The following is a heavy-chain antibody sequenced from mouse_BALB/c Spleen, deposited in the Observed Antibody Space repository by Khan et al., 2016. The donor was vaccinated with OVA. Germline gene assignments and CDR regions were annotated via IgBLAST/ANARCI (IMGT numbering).Heavy chain of an antibody. CDR1: GFTFNSYG. Sequence: EVQLLEPGGGLVQPGGSRKLSCAASGFTFNSYGMHWVRQAPEKGLEWVAYISGDSNTIYYADTVKGRFTISRDNPKNTLFLQMTSLMSEDTSMYYCATSYFYGYDFDYWGPGTTLTVS. CDR2: ISGDSNTI. CDR3: ATSYFYGYDFDY. J-gene: IGHJ2*01. V-gene: IGHV5-17*02. D-gene: IGHD1-1*01.